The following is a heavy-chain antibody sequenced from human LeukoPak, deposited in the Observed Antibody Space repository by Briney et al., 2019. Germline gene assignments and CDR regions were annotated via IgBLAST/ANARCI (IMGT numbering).Heavy chain of an antibody. Sequence: GGSLRLSCAASGFTFSSYDMHWVRRATGKGLEWVSAITTAGDTYYPGSVKGRFTISRENAKNSLYLQMNSLRAGDTAVYYCARASVGFDYWGQGTLVTVSS. J-gene: IGHJ4*02. D-gene: IGHD1-26*01. CDR3: ARASVGFDY. CDR1: GFTFSSYD. V-gene: IGHV3-13*01. CDR2: ITTAGDT.